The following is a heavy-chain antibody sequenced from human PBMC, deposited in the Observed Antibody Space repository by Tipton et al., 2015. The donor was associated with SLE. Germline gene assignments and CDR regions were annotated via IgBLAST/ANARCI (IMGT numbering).Heavy chain of an antibody. J-gene: IGHJ5*02. CDR2: INHRGST. CDR1: GGSFSGYY. V-gene: IGHV4-34*01. Sequence: TLSLTCAVYGGSFSGYYWSWIRQPPGKGLEYIGEINHRGSTNYNPSLKSRVTISVDRSKNQFSLRLRSVTAADTVVYYCARGGECTNGVCYLNYFDPWGQGTLVTVSS. CDR3: ARGGECTNGVCYLNYFDP. D-gene: IGHD2-8*01.